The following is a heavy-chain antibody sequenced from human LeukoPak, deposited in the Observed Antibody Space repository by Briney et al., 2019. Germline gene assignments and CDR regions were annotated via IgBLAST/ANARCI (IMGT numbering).Heavy chain of an antibody. J-gene: IGHJ6*02. CDR1: GFTFSSYA. D-gene: IGHD2-2*01. CDR3: ARSGLGYCSSTSCCRRVGRDYYYYYGMDV. CDR2: ISYDGSNK. Sequence: GGSLRLSCAASGFTFSSYAMHWVRQAPGKGLEWVAVISYDGSNKYYADSVKGRFTISRDNSKNTLYLQMNSLRAEDTAVYYCARSGLGYCSSTSCCRRVGRDYYYYYGMDVWGQGTTVTVSS. V-gene: IGHV3-30-3*01.